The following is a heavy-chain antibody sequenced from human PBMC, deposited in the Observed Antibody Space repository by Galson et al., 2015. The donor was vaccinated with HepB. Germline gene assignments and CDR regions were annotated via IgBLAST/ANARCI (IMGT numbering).Heavy chain of an antibody. CDR2: ISRYGSST. D-gene: IGHD3-10*01. V-gene: IGHV3-64D*06. CDR1: GFTFSSYD. CDR3: VKDPMYYYGSGTYYNGYS. J-gene: IGHJ4*02. Sequence: SLRLSCAASGFTFSSYDMHWVRQAPGKGLEYVSGISRYGSSTYYTNSVKGRFTISRDNSKNTLYLQMSSLRAEDTAVYYCVKDPMYYYGSGTYYNGYSWGQGTLVTVSS.